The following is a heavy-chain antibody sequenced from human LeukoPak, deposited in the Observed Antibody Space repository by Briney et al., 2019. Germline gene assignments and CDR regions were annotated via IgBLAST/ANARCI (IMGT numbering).Heavy chain of an antibody. CDR1: GFTISSYA. D-gene: IGHD6-13*01. CDR3: AKGYSSSWTYYYYYMDV. V-gene: IGHV3-23*01. CDR2: ISGSGGST. J-gene: IGHJ6*03. Sequence: GGSLRLSCAASGFTISSYAMSWVRQAPGKGLEWVSAISGSGGSTYYADSVKGRFTISRDNSKNTLYLQMNSLRAEDTAVYYCAKGYSSSWTYYYYYMDVWGKGTTVTVSS.